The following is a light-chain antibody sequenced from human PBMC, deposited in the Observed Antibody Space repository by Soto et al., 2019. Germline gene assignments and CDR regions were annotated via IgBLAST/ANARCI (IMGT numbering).Light chain of an antibody. J-gene: IGLJ1*01. CDR1: SHDIGAYNY. V-gene: IGLV2-14*03. CDR3: SSFTTSRFYV. CDR2: CVR. Sequence: QSALTQPTSVSGSPGQSITISSTGNSHDIGAYNYVAWYQQHPGKAPRLLIHCVRNRPPCISSRFSASKSGLTASLTISGLQAEDEADYYCSSFTTSRFYVFGPGTKVTVL.